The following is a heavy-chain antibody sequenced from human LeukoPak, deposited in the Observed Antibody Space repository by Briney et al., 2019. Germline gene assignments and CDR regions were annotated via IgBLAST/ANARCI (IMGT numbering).Heavy chain of an antibody. Sequence: SETLSLTCTVHGGSISSHYWTSIRQSPGKGPGLLGYISYSGSTEYNPSLKSQITVSVDTSKNQFSLKLSSVSAADTAVYYCARWSSIYYVLDSWGQGTLVTVSS. CDR3: ARWSSIYYVLDS. CDR1: GGSISSHY. CDR2: ISYSGST. V-gene: IGHV4-59*11. J-gene: IGHJ4*02. D-gene: IGHD3-22*01.